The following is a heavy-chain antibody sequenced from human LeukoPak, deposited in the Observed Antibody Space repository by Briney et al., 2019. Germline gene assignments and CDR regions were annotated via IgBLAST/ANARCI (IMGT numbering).Heavy chain of an antibody. CDR1: GFTFSSYG. CDR2: IWYDGSNK. J-gene: IGHJ4*02. Sequence: PGRSLRLSCAASGFTFSSYGMHGVRQARGKGVEGGAVIWYDGSNKYYADSVKGRFTISRDNSQTPLYLPMNSLRAEDTAVYYCARDRAAHYYYFDSWGQGTLVTVSS. V-gene: IGHV3-33*01. D-gene: IGHD2-15*01. CDR3: ARDRAAHYYYFDS.